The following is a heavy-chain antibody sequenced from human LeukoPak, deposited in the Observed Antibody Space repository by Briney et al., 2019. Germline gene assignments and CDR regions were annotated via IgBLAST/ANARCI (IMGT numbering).Heavy chain of an antibody. V-gene: IGHV1-2*02. CDR1: GYTFTVNH. J-gene: IGHJ2*01. CDR2: IDPNSGGT. Sequence: ASVKVSCKASGYTFTVNHVHWLRQAPGQGLEWMGWIDPNSGGTKYAQKFQDRVAMTSDTSISTAYMELSGLRSDDTAVYFCAREADIVSFDLWGRGTLVTVSS. D-gene: IGHD3-16*02. CDR3: AREADIVSFDL.